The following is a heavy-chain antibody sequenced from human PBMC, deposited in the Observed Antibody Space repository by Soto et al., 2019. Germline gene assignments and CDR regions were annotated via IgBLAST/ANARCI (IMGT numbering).Heavy chain of an antibody. CDR2: TIPIFGTA. CDR3: AIDSYYYDSSGSYYYFDY. D-gene: IGHD3-22*01. J-gene: IGHJ4*02. Sequence: QVQLVQSGAEVKKPGSSAKVSCKASGGTFSSYAISWVRQAPGQGLEWMGGTIPIFGTANYAQKSQGRVTITADESTTTAYMELSSLRSDDTAVYYCAIDSYYYDSSGSYYYFDYSRQGPLVPLSS. CDR1: GGTFSSYA. V-gene: IGHV1-69*12.